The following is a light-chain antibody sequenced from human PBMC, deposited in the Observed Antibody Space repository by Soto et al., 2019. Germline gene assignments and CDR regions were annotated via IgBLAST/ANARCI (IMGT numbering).Light chain of an antibody. Sequence: EIVLTQSPATLSLSPGERATRTCMASQRVNNYLAWYQQISGQAPRLLIYDESTRATRISARFSGSGSGTEFTLTISSLEPEDFAVDYCKQRSNWPPYTFGQGTKLEI. CDR2: DES. J-gene: IGKJ2*01. CDR3: KQRSNWPPYT. CDR1: QRVNNY. V-gene: IGKV3-11*01.